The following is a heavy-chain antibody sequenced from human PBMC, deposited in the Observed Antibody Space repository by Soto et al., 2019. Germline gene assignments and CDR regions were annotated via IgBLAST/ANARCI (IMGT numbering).Heavy chain of an antibody. Sequence: QVQLVESGGGVVQPGRSLRLSCAASGFTFSSYAMHWVRQAPGKGLEWVAVISYDGSNKYYADSVKGRFTISRDNSKNTLYLQMNSLRAEDTAVYYCAVGRVYGDYYFDYWGQGTLVTVSS. CDR1: GFTFSSYA. J-gene: IGHJ4*02. V-gene: IGHV3-30-3*01. D-gene: IGHD4-17*01. CDR3: AVGRVYGDYYFDY. CDR2: ISYDGSNK.